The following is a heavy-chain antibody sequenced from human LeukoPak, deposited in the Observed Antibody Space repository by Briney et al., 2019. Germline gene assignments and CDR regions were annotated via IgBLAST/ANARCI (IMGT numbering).Heavy chain of an antibody. D-gene: IGHD6-19*01. V-gene: IGHV3-21*01. Sequence: GGSLRLSCAASGFTFSSYSMNWVRQAPGKGLEWVSTITSSSTYISYADSVKGRFTISRDKAKNSLYLQMNSLRTEDTAIYYCARVTSGWFFDYWGQGTLVAVSS. CDR2: ITSSSTYI. CDR3: ARVTSGWFFDY. J-gene: IGHJ4*02. CDR1: GFTFSSYS.